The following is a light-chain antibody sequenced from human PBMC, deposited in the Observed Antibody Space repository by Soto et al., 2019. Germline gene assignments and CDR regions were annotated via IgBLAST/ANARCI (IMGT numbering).Light chain of an antibody. CDR2: DAS. CDR3: QQRSNWLT. V-gene: IGKV3-11*01. CDR1: QSVSSY. J-gene: IGKJ4*01. Sequence: EIVLTQSPAILSLSPGERATLSCRASQSVSSYLAWYQQKPGQAPRLLIYDASNRATGIPARFSGSGSGTDFTLTISRLEPEDFAVYYCQQRSNWLTFGGGTKVEIK.